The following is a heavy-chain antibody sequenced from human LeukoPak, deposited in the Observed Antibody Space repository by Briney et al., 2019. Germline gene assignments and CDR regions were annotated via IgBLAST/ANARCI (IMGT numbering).Heavy chain of an antibody. Sequence: ASVKVSCKASGYTFSNYCMHWVRQAPGQGLEWMGILNPTYDIPIYAQTFEGRVTMTRDMSTSTVYMELSTLTSDDTAVYFCARSIAVAGTSSRYYYMDVWGKGTTVTVSS. CDR3: ARSIAVAGTSSRYYYMDV. V-gene: IGHV1-46*01. CDR2: LNPTYDIP. J-gene: IGHJ6*03. D-gene: IGHD6-19*01. CDR1: GYTFSNYC.